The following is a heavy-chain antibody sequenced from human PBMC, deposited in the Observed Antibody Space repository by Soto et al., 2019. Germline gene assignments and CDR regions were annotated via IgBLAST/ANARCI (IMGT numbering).Heavy chain of an antibody. V-gene: IGHV3-23*01. D-gene: IGHD3-22*01. CDR3: AKIYGSSAYYPDY. Sequence: GGSLRLSCAASGFTFSSYAMSWVRQAPGRGLEWVSAISAGGGSTYYADSVKGRFTISRDNSKNTLYLQMNSLRAEDTAVYYCAKIYGSSAYYPDYWGHGTLVTVSS. J-gene: IGHJ4*01. CDR1: GFTFSSYA. CDR2: ISAGGGST.